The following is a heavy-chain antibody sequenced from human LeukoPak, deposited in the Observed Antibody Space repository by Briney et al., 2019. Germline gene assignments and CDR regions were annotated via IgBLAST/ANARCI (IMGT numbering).Heavy chain of an antibody. CDR1: GFTFSSYA. Sequence: GRSLRLSCAASGFTFSSYAMHWVRQAPGKGLEWVAVISYDGSNKYYADSVKGRFTISRDNSKNTLYLQMNSLRAEDTAVYYCARERGYSYGLGSNWFDPWGQGTLVTVSS. CDR3: ARERGYSYGLGSNWFDP. CDR2: ISYDGSNK. V-gene: IGHV3-30-3*01. J-gene: IGHJ5*02. D-gene: IGHD5-18*01.